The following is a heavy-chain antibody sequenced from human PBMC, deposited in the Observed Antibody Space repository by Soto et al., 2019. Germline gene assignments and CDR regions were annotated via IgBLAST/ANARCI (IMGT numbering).Heavy chain of an antibody. CDR1: EFSSDDYT. CDR2: ISWKSDHI. Sequence: EVQLVESGGGLVQPGGSLRLSCVASEFSSDDYTLHWVRQVPGKGLEWISGISWKSDHIDYAYSVKGRFTISKDNAKNSLSLRMSSLRAEDTALYYCVRNRDDSNSGGDAFDIWGEGTMVTVSS. J-gene: IGHJ3*02. V-gene: IGHV3-9*02. D-gene: IGHD3-22*01. CDR3: VRNRDDSNSGGDAFDI.